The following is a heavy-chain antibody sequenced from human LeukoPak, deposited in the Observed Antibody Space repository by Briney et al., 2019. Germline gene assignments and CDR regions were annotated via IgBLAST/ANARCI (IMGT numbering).Heavy chain of an antibody. CDR3: AKDRGHDYGDHTLDY. CDR1: GFAFSSYG. D-gene: IGHD4-17*01. CDR2: IHYDSSTE. Sequence: PGGSLRLSCAASGFAFSSYGMHWVRQAPGKGLEWVAYIHYDSSTEDYADSVKGRFTISRDNSKNTLYLQMNSLRAEDTAVYYCAKDRGHDYGDHTLDYWGQGTLVTVSS. V-gene: IGHV3-30*02. J-gene: IGHJ4*02.